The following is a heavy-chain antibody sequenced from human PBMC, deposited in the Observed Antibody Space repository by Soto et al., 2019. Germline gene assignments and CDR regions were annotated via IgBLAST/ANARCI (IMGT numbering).Heavy chain of an antibody. J-gene: IGHJ6*02. D-gene: IGHD5-18*01. V-gene: IGHV3-23*01. CDR2: ISGSGGST. Sequence: EVQLLESGGGLVQPGGSLRLSCAASGFTFSSYAMRWVRQAPGKGLEWVSGISGSGGSTYYADSVKGRFTISRDNSKNTRYLQTTRLRAEDTNVYHCTKEKGYNYGYDAMDVWGPGTTVTVS. CDR1: GFTFSSYA. CDR3: TKEKGYNYGYDAMDV.